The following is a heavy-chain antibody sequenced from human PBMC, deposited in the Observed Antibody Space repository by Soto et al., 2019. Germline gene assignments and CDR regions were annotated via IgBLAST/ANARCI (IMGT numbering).Heavy chain of an antibody. CDR2: IKQDGSDK. CDR3: ARDGDASGWYHYGMDV. J-gene: IGHJ6*02. Sequence: GSLRLSCAASGFTLSPYWMNWVRQAPGKGLEWVANIKQDGSDKYYVDSVKGRFFISRDNAKNSLYLQLNSLRAEDTAVYYCARDGDASGWYHYGMDVWGQGTLVTVSS. CDR1: GFTLSPYW. D-gene: IGHD6-19*01. V-gene: IGHV3-7*01.